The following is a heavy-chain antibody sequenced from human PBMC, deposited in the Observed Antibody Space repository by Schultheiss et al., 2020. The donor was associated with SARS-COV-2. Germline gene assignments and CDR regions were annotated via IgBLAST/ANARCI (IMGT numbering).Heavy chain of an antibody. J-gene: IGHJ5*02. CDR1: GFTFSGSA. Sequence: GGSLRLSCAASGFTFSGSAMHWVRQAPGKGLEWLAYIHSRLSPTFYADSVKGRFTISKDNAKNSLYLQMNSLTDEDTAVYYCASHIRSNWFDDWGQGTLVTVSS. CDR2: IHSRLSPT. D-gene: IGHD3-3*02. V-gene: IGHV3-48*02. CDR3: ASHIRSNWFDD.